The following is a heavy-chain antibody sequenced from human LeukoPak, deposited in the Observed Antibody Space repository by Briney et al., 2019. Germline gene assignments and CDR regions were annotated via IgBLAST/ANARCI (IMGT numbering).Heavy chain of an antibody. CDR2: ISCGGTTL. J-gene: IGHJ4*02. V-gene: IGHV3-48*03. Sequence: GGSLRLSCAASGFTFSSYAMNWVRQAPGKGLEWVAYISCGGTTLYYADSVKGRFTISRDNVKNSLYLQMNSLSAEDTGVYYCARVKGSGWYEVDYWGQGTLVTVSS. D-gene: IGHD6-19*01. CDR1: GFTFSSYA. CDR3: ARVKGSGWYEVDY.